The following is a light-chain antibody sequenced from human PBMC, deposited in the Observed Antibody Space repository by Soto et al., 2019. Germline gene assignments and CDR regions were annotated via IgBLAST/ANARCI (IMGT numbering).Light chain of an antibody. J-gene: IGLJ3*02. CDR1: SSDVGAYNF. CDR3: TSYAGYTNWV. CDR2: EVT. V-gene: IGLV2-8*01. Sequence: QSALTQPPSASGSPGQSVTISCTGTSSDVGAYNFVSWFQQHPGKAPKLIIYEVTKRPSGVPDRFSGSKSGNTASLTVSGLQAEDEADYHCTSYAGYTNWVFGGGTKGTVL.